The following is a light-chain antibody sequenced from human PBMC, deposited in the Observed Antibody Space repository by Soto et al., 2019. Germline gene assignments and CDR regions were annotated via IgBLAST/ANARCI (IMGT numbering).Light chain of an antibody. V-gene: IGLV1-40*01. J-gene: IGLJ1*01. CDR3: QSYDSSLSGSRV. Sequence: FVLTQPPSVSGAPGQRVTISCTGSSSNIGAGYDVHWYQQLPGTAPKLLIYGNSNRPSGVPDRFSGSKSGTSASLAITGLQAEDEADYYCQSYDSSLSGSRVFGTGTKLTVL. CDR1: SSNIGAGYD. CDR2: GNS.